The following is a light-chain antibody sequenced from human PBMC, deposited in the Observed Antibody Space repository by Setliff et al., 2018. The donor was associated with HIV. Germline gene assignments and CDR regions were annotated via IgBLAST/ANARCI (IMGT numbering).Light chain of an antibody. J-gene: IGLJ1*01. Sequence: QSVLTQPASVSGSPGQSITISCTGTSSDVGGYNYVSWYQQHPGKAPKLIIYEVRSRPSGVSNRFSGSKSGNTASLTISGLQAEDEADYYCSSYAITNTLPFGTGTKVPS. V-gene: IGLV2-14*01. CDR2: EVR. CDR1: SSDVGGYNY. CDR3: SSYAITNTLP.